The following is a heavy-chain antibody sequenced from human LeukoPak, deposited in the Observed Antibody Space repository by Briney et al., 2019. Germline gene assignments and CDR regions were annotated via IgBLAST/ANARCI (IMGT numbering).Heavy chain of an antibody. Sequence: GGSLRLSCAASGFTFYDYGMSWVRQAPGKGLEWVSGINCNGDSTGYVDYVKDCFTLSRDNANNSLYLQMNSLRVEDTALYYCARWGYYYASSGYYHGIDYWGQGTLVTVSS. V-gene: IGHV3-20*04. CDR3: ARWGYYYASSGYYHGIDY. CDR2: INCNGDST. CDR1: GFTFYDYG. J-gene: IGHJ4*02. D-gene: IGHD3-22*01.